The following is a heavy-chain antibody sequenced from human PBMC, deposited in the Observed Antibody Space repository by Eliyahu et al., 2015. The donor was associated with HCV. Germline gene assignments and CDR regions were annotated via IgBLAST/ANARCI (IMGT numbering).Heavy chain of an antibody. J-gene: IGHJ5*02. CDR1: GGSITTYY. CDR2: IHYSGST. D-gene: IGHD6-19*01. Sequence: QVQLQESGPGLVKPSETLSLTCTVSGGSITTYYWXWXRQPPGKGLEWIXYIHYSGSTNYNPSXESRVTISVDTSKNQFSLNLTSVTAADTALYYCASGGGGIAVAGTGGWFDPWGQGTLVTVSS. V-gene: IGHV4-59*01. CDR3: ASGGGGIAVAGTGGWFDP.